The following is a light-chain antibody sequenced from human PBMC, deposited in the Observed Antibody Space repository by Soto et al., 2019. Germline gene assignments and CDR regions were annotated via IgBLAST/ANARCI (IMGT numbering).Light chain of an antibody. J-gene: IGKJ2*01. Sequence: EIVLTQSPGTLSLSPGERATLSCRASQSVSSSYLAWYQHKPGQAPRLLIYGASSRATGIPDRFSGSGSGTDFTLTISRLEPEDFAVYYCQQYGRSPHTFGQGTTLEIK. V-gene: IGKV3-20*01. CDR1: QSVSSSY. CDR3: QQYGRSPHT. CDR2: GAS.